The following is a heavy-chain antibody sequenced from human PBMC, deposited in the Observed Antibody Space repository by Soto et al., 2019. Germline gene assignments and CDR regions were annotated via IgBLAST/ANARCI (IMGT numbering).Heavy chain of an antibody. D-gene: IGHD5-18*01. CDR3: AGSMATTMYYFDY. V-gene: IGHV1-69*06. CDR2: IIPIFGTA. CDR1: GGTFSSYA. Sequence: GASVKVSCKASGGTFSSYAISWVRQAPGQGLEWMGGIIPIFGTANYAQKFQGRVTITADKSTSTAYMELSSLRSEDTAVYYCAGSMATTMYYFDYWGQGTLVTVS. J-gene: IGHJ4*02.